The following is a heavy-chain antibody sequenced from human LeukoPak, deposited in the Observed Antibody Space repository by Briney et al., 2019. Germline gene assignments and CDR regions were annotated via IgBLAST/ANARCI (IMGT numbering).Heavy chain of an antibody. CDR3: ARPSNDDSPFGLDV. CDR2: IVVGTGKT. J-gene: IGHJ6*02. D-gene: IGHD4-17*01. Sequence: TSVKVSCKASGFTNSNSSVQWVRQARGQRPEWIGWIVVGTGKTNYAQRLQERVTITRDMSTGTVDMELSSLRSEDTAVYYCARPSNDDSPFGLDVWGQGTTVTVSS. CDR1: GFTNSNSS. V-gene: IGHV1-58*01.